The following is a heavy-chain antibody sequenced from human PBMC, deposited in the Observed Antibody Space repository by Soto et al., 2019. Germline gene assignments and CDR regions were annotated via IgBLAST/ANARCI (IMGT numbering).Heavy chain of an antibody. D-gene: IGHD3-22*01. V-gene: IGHV3-74*01. CDR3: ARDQLYYNDISGRPLNAFDV. CDR2: INSDDTSS. J-gene: IGHJ3*01. CDR1: GLSVSNYW. Sequence: GGSLRLSCEASGLSVSNYWMHWVRQTPGKGLVWVSRINSDDTSSSYADSVKGRFTISRDNAKNSLYLQMNSLRAEDTAVYYCARDQLYYNDISGRPLNAFDVWGQGTMVTVS.